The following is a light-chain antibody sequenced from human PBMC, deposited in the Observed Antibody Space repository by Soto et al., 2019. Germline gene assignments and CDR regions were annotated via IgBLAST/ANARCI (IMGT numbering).Light chain of an antibody. J-gene: IGLJ2*01. CDR1: SSNIGSNT. Sequence: QLVLTQPPSASGTPGQRVTISCSGSSSNIGSNTVNWYQQLPGTAPKLLISSNNQRPSGVPDRFSGSKSDTSASLAISGLQSEDEAGYYCAAWDDSLNGVVFGGGTKLTVL. CDR2: SNN. V-gene: IGLV1-44*01. CDR3: AAWDDSLNGVV.